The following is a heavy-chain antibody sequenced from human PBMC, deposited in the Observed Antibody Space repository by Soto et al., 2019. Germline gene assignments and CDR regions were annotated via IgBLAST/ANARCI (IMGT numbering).Heavy chain of an antibody. CDR2: IYWNDDK. D-gene: IGHD3-3*01. J-gene: IGHJ4*02. V-gene: IGHV2-5*01. CDR1: GFSLSTSGVG. CDR3: AHRSRITIFGVVIMSPYYFDY. Sequence: QITLKESGPTLVKPTQTLTLTCTFSGFSLSTSGVGVGWIRQPPGKALEWLALIYWNDDKRYSPSLKSRLTTPKDTSKNQVVLTMTNMDPVDTATYYCAHRSRITIFGVVIMSPYYFDYWGQGTLVTVSS.